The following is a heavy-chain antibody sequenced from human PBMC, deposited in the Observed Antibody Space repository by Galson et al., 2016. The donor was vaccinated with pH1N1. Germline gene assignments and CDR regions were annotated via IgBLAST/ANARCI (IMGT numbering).Heavy chain of an antibody. D-gene: IGHD3-10*01. Sequence: QSGAEVTKPGESLKISCKASGGIFNSHTISWVRQAPGQGLEWMGRISTLLGTANYAQNFMGRVTISADASTGTADMEPGSLRPDDTAIYYCARDRGAFDIWGQGTMVTVSS. CDR3: ARDRGAFDI. J-gene: IGHJ3*02. V-gene: IGHV1-69*11. CDR1: GGIFNSHT. CDR2: ISTLLGTA.